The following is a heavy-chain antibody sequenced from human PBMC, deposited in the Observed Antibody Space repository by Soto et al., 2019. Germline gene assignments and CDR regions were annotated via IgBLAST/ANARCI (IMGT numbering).Heavy chain of an antibody. CDR1: GGSISSYY. CDR3: AREQRVYGSGPVYYFDY. J-gene: IGHJ4*02. D-gene: IGHD3-10*01. Sequence: QVQLQESGPGLVKPSETLSLTCTVSGGSISSYYWSWIRQPAGKGLEWIGRIYTSGSTNYNPSLKSRVTMSVDTSKNQFSLKLSSVTAADTAVYYCAREQRVYGSGPVYYFDYWGQGTLVTVSS. CDR2: IYTSGST. V-gene: IGHV4-4*07.